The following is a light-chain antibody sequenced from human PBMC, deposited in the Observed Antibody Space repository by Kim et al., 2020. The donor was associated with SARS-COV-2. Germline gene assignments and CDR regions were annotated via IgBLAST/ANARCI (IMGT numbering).Light chain of an antibody. Sequence: RVTISCTGSSSNSGAGYDVHWYQQLPGTAPKLLIYGNSNRPSGVPDRFSGSKSGTSASLAITGLQAEDEADYYCQSYDSSLSAPVFGGGTQLTVL. V-gene: IGLV1-40*01. CDR1: SSNSGAGYD. CDR2: GNS. J-gene: IGLJ3*02. CDR3: QSYDSSLSAPV.